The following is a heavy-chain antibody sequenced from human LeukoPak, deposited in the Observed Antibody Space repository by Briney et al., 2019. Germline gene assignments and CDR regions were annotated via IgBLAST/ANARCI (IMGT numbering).Heavy chain of an antibody. V-gene: IGHV1-69*13. D-gene: IGHD5-18*01. CDR1: GGTFSSYA. J-gene: IGHJ4*02. Sequence: SVKVSCKASGGTFSSYAISWVRQAPGQGLEWMGGIIPIFGTANYAQKFQGRVTITADESTSTAYMELSSLRSEDTAVYYCASDGGDTAMVSDYWGQGTLVTVSS. CDR3: ASDGGDTAMVSDY. CDR2: IIPIFGTA.